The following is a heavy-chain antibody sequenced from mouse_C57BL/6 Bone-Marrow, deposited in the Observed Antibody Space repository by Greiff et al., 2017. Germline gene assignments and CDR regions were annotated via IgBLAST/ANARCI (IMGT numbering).Heavy chain of an antibody. J-gene: IGHJ3*01. D-gene: IGHD2-4*01. CDR3: ARRGDYGGFAY. CDR2: IDPSDSYT. Sequence: QVQLQQPGAELVKPGASVKLSCKASGYTFTSYWMQWVKQRPGQGLEWIGEIDPSDSYTNYNHKFKGKATLTVDTSSSPSYMQLSSLTSEDSAVYYCARRGDYGGFAYWGQGTLVTVSA. CDR1: GYTFTSYW. V-gene: IGHV1-50*01.